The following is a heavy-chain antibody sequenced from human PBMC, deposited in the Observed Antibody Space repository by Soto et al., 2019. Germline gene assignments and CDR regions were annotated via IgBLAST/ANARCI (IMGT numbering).Heavy chain of an antibody. V-gene: IGHV1-2*02. D-gene: IGHD6-19*01. CDR3: ARRDSGWYQEFDY. CDR2: INPNSGGT. J-gene: IGHJ4*02. CDR1: GYAFSIYP. Sequence: ALVKVSFKASGYAFSIYPMNWGSQAPGQGLEWMGWINPNSGGTNYAQKFQGRVTMTRDTSTSTAYMELSRLRSDDTAVYYCARRDSGWYQEFDYWGQGTLVTVSS.